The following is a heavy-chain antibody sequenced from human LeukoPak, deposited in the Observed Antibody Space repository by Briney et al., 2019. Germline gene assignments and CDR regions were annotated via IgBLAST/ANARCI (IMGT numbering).Heavy chain of an antibody. CDR1: GFTFSSYW. Sequence: GGSLRLSCAASGFTFSSYWMSWVRQAPGKGLEWVANIKQDGSEKYYVDSVKGRFTISRDNAKNSLYLQMNGLRAEDTAVYYCARERITMVRGVIFHWGQGTLVTVSS. D-gene: IGHD3-10*01. V-gene: IGHV3-7*01. CDR3: ARERITMVRGVIFH. CDR2: IKQDGSEK. J-gene: IGHJ4*02.